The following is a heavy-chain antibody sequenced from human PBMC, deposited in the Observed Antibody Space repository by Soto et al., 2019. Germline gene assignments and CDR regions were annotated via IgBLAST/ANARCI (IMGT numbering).Heavy chain of an antibody. Sequence: GESLKISCKGSGYSFAGYWITWVRQKPGKGLEWMGRIDPSDSQTYYSPSFRGHVTISVTKSITTVYLQWSSLRASDTAMYYCARQIYDSDTGPNFQYYFDSWGQGTPVTVS. CDR1: GYSFAGYW. CDR3: ARQIYDSDTGPNFQYYFDS. J-gene: IGHJ4*02. D-gene: IGHD3-22*01. CDR2: IDPSDSQT. V-gene: IGHV5-10-1*01.